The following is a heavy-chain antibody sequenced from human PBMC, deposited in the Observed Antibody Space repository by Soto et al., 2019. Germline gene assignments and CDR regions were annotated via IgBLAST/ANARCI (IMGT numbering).Heavy chain of an antibody. D-gene: IGHD3-9*01. Sequence: QVQLVESGGGVVQPGRSLRLSCAASGFSFSTYAMHWVRQTPGKGLEWVAVISYDGDHKYYTDSVKGRLTISRDNSKSTLYLLMNSRRSEDTAIYYCARDPAPQDNDNFTGYFHFDYWGQGTLVTVSS. CDR2: ISYDGDHK. CDR1: GFSFSTYA. J-gene: IGHJ4*02. CDR3: ARDPAPQDNDNFTGYFHFDY. V-gene: IGHV3-30-3*01.